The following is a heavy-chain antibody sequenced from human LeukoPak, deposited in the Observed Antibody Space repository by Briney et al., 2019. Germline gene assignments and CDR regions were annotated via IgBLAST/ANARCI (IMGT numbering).Heavy chain of an antibody. J-gene: IGHJ4*02. CDR1: GFTFSDYY. Sequence: PGGSLRLSCAAPGFTFSDYYMSWIRQAPGKGLDWVSHISSTGTYTNHADSVKGRFTISRDNAKSSLYLKMNSLGAEDTAVYFCARAHGYSSGWDYFDYWGQGTLVTVSS. CDR2: ISSTGTYT. CDR3: ARAHGYSSGWDYFDY. D-gene: IGHD6-25*01. V-gene: IGHV3-11*05.